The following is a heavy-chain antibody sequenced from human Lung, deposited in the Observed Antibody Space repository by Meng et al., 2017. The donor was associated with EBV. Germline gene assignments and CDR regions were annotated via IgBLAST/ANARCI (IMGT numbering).Heavy chain of an antibody. V-gene: IGHV4-30-2*01. J-gene: IGHJ4*02. Sequence: QRQLQESGFGLVNPSQTLSLTCAVCGGSISRGGYSCSWLRQPPGKGLEWIVYIYHSGSTYYNPSLKSRVPISVYRSKNQFSLKLSSVTAADTAVYYCARGVSDTAMVPYYFDYWGQGTLVTVSS. CDR3: ARGVSDTAMVPYYFDY. CDR1: GGSISRGGYS. CDR2: IYHSGST. D-gene: IGHD5-18*01.